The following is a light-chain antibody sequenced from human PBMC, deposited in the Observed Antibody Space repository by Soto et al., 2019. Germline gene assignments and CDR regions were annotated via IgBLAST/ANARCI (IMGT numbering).Light chain of an antibody. J-gene: IGKJ1*01. CDR2: GAS. V-gene: IGKV3-20*01. CDR1: QSVSSSY. Sequence: EIVLTQSPGTLSFSPGERSTLSCRSSQSVSSSYLAWYQHKPGQAPRLLIYGASIRATDIPDRFSGSGSGTDFTLTISSLQSEDFAVYYCQQYDKWPPTFGQGTKVDIK. CDR3: QQYDKWPPT.